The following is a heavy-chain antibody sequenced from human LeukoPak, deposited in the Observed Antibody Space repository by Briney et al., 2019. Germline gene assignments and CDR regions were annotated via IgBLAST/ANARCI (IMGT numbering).Heavy chain of an antibody. CDR1: GFTLSTNA. J-gene: IGHJ4*02. D-gene: IGHD2/OR15-2a*01. Sequence: GGSLRLSCLTSGFTLSTNAMSWVRQAPGKGLEWVAVIWYDGSNKYYADSVKGRFTISRDNSKNTLYLQMNSLRAEDTAVYYCARDLLSKIDYWGQGTLVTVSS. CDR2: IWYDGSNK. V-gene: IGHV3-33*08. CDR3: ARDLLSKIDY.